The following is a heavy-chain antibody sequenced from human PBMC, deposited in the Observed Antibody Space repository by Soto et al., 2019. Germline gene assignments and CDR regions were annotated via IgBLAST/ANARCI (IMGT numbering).Heavy chain of an antibody. Sequence: VSVIYSGGYTAYADSVKGRFTISRDNSKNTLYLQMNSLRAEDTAVYYCARSNDPIVGVDYFDYWGQGTLVTVSS. V-gene: IGHV3-66*02. J-gene: IGHJ4*02. CDR2: IYSGGYT. CDR3: ARSNDPIVGVDYFDY. D-gene: IGHD1-26*01.